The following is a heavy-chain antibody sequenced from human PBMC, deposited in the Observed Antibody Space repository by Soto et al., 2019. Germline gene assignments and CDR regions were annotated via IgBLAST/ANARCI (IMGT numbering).Heavy chain of an antibody. V-gene: IGHV1-69*01. CDR3: ARTTVVTAKGGYYYYGMDV. J-gene: IGHJ6*02. CDR1: GGTFSSYA. CDR2: IIPIFGTA. Sequence: QVQLVQSGAEVKKPGSSVKVSCKASGGTFSSYAISWVRQAPGQGLEWMGGIIPIFGTANYAQKFQGRVTITADEATSTAYMELSSLRSEDTAVYYCARTTVVTAKGGYYYYGMDVWGQGTTVTVSS. D-gene: IGHD4-17*01.